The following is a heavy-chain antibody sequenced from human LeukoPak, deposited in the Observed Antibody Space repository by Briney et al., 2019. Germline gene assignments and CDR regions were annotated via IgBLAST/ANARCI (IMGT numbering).Heavy chain of an antibody. D-gene: IGHD1-26*01. CDR3: TRNSGRQGF. J-gene: IGHJ4*02. CDR2: IYYSGST. CDR1: GGSISSYY. V-gene: IGHV4-59*01. Sequence: PSETLSLTCTVSGGSISSYYWSWIRQPPGKGLEWIGDIYYSGSTNYSPSLKSRVTMSVDTSKNQFSLRLSSVTAADTAVYFCTRNSGRQGFWGQGTLVTVSS.